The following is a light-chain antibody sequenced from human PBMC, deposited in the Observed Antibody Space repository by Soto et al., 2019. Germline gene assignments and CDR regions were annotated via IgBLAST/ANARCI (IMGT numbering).Light chain of an antibody. J-gene: IGKJ1*01. CDR2: GTS. V-gene: IGKV3-15*01. CDR3: QQYNNWPRT. CDR1: QSVNSN. Sequence: IVMTQSPATLALSPGGRATLSRMASQSVNSNLAWYQQKAGQAPRLLIYGTSTRAAGIPARFSGSGSGTDFTLTISSLQFEDFAVYYCQQYNNWPRTFGQGTNVDI.